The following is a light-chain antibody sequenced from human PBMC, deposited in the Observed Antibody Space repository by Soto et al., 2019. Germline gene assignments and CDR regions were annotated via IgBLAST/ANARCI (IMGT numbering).Light chain of an antibody. Sequence: LQTIHSPPTVSGSVAHRVTNSSRFSQSMGSWLAWYQQTPGKAPKLLIYKASTLKSGVPSRFSGSGYGTEFTLTIGSLQPDDFATYYCQLLTSYPPTSGGGTKL. CDR1: QSMGSW. J-gene: IGKJ4*01. V-gene: IGKV1-5*03. CDR2: KAS. CDR3: QLLTSYPPT.